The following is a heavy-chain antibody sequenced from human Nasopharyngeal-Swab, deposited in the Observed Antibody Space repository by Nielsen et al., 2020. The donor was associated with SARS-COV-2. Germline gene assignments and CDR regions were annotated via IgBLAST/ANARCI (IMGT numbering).Heavy chain of an antibody. J-gene: IGHJ3*02. CDR3: AKDKAYTGLITMGTSDAFDI. D-gene: IGHD3-10*01. CDR2: ISGSGGST. Sequence: GEFLKISCAASGFTFSSYAMSWVRQAPGKGLEWVSAISGSGGSTYYADSVKGRFTISRDNSKNTLYLQMNSLRAEDTAVYYCAKDKAYTGLITMGTSDAFDIWGQGTMVTVSS. CDR1: GFTFSSYA. V-gene: IGHV3-23*01.